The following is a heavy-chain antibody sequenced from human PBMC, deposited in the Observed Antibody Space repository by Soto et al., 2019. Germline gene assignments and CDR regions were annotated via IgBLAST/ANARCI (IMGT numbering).Heavy chain of an antibody. Sequence: PSETLSLTCTVSGGSISSSSYYWGWIRQPPGKGLEWIGSIYYSGSTYYNPSLKSRVTISVDTSKNQFSLKLSSVTAADTAVYYCARIGGDDIVVVVAEGWFDPWGQGTLVTVSS. D-gene: IGHD2-15*01. CDR3: ARIGGDDIVVVVAEGWFDP. CDR1: GGSISSSSYY. CDR2: IYYSGST. J-gene: IGHJ5*02. V-gene: IGHV4-39*01.